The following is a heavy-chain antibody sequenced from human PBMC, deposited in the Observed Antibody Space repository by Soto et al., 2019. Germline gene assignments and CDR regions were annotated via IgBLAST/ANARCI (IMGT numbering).Heavy chain of an antibody. Sequence: QIHLVQSGGEVKKPGASVKVSCKTSGYTFTTYGISWVRQAPGQGLEWMGWITPFNDNTNYAQKLQGRFTMTTDTSTNTAYLELRSLTSDDTAVYYCARTDKGDYVPPLDNWGQGTLVTVSS. CDR1: GYTFTTYG. V-gene: IGHV1-18*01. CDR2: ITPFNDNT. D-gene: IGHD4-17*01. CDR3: ARTDKGDYVPPLDN. J-gene: IGHJ4*02.